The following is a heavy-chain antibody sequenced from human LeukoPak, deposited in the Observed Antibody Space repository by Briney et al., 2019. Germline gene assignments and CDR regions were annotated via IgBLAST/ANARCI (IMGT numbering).Heavy chain of an antibody. CDR1: GYTFTGYY. CDR2: INPNSGGT. Sequence: ASVKVSCKASGYTFTGYYMHWVRQAPGQGLEWMGWINPNSGGTNYAQKFQGRVTMTRDTSISTAYMELSRLRSDDTAVYYCARGTAVAATSFYYWGQGTLVTVSS. CDR3: ARGTAVAATSFYY. V-gene: IGHV1-2*02. J-gene: IGHJ4*02. D-gene: IGHD6-19*01.